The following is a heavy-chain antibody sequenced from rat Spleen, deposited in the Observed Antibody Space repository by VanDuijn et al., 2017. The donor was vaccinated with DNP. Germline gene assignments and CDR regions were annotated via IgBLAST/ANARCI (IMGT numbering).Heavy chain of an antibody. CDR1: GITFSDHN. D-gene: IGHD1-1*01. J-gene: IGHJ2*01. CDR3: TRGLPITSFDY. V-gene: IGHV2S63*01. CDR2: MWTGGSK. Sequence: EVKLVESGGGLVQPGRSLKLSCAVSGITFSDHNMAWVRQTPGKGLEWMGVMWTGGSKAYNSALGSRLSISRDTSKSQVFLKMSSLQTEDTAIYYCTRGLPITSFDYWGQGVMVTVSS.